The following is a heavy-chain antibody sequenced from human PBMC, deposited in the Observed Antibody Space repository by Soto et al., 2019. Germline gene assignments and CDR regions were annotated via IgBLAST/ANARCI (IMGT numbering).Heavy chain of an antibody. V-gene: IGHV2-5*01. CDR2: IYWNDDK. Sequence: SGPTRVKPTDALTQTCTFGGFSLITNGWGVGWIRQPPGKDLEWLSLIYWNDDKRYSPSLKSKLTITKHTYKKQVVITRTNMDPVYKGTYCSAYSTYRSENNWFDPWGQGTLVTVSS. CDR1: GFSLITNGWG. CDR3: AYSTYRSENNWFDP. D-gene: IGHD2-15*01. J-gene: IGHJ5*02.